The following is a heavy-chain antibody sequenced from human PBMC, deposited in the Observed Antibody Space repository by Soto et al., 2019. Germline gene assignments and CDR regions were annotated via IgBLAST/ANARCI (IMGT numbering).Heavy chain of an antibody. J-gene: IGHJ6*02. CDR1: GGCFSGYY. CDR3: ARGRHYGSGSYYYYYYGMDV. V-gene: IGHV4-34*01. Sequence: SATLSLTCAVYGGCFSGYYWGWIRQPPGKGLEWIGEINHSGSTNYNPSLKSRVTISVDTSKNQFSLKLSSVTAADTAVYYCARGRHYGSGSYYYYYYGMDVWGQGTTVTVSS. CDR2: INHSGST. D-gene: IGHD3-10*01.